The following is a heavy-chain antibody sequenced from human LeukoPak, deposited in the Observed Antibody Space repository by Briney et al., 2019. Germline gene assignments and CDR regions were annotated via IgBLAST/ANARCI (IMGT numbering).Heavy chain of an antibody. CDR2: IWYDGSEK. D-gene: IGHD2-2*01. CDR3: ARDIGVVPTAFDP. J-gene: IGHJ5*02. Sequence: PGGSLRLSCAASGFTFSHSGMFWVRQAPGKGLEWVAIIWYDGSEKYYADSVKGRFTISRDNAKNTLYLQMNSLRAEDTAVYYCARDIGVVPTAFDPWGQGTLVTVSS. CDR1: GFTFSHSG. V-gene: IGHV3-33*01.